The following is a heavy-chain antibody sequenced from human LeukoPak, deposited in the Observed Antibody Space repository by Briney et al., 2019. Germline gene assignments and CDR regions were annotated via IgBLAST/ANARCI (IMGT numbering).Heavy chain of an antibody. Sequence: SCKASGYTFTSYGISWVRQAPGKGLEWVGRIKSKTDGGTTDYAAPVKGRFTISRDDSKNTLYLQMNSLKTEDTAVYYCTTDYGDYQSYYFDYWGQGTLVTVSS. D-gene: IGHD4-17*01. CDR1: GYTFTSYG. CDR2: IKSKTDGGTT. CDR3: TTDYGDYQSYYFDY. V-gene: IGHV3-15*01. J-gene: IGHJ4*02.